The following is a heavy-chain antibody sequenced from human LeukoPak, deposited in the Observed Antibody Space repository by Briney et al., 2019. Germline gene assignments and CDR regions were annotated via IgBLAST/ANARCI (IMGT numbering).Heavy chain of an antibody. V-gene: IGHV3-23*01. CDR3: AKDPHSFLSPVVVDFDQ. CDR1: GFTFADYA. CDR2: IRARAGST. J-gene: IGHJ4*02. Sequence: GGSLRHSCAASGFTFADYAMNWFRKAPGKGLEWVSAIRARAGSTYYGDSVKGRFAVSRDNSKNTLYLQMNSLRAEDTAVYYCAKDPHSFLSPVVVDFDQWGQGTLVIVSS. D-gene: IGHD2-15*01.